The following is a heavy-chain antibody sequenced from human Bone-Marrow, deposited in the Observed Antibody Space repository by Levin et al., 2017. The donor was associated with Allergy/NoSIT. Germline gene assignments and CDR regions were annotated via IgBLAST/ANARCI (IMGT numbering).Heavy chain of an antibody. CDR2: IYHSGST. CDR3: ARDCSGGTCKPAGGHDTFDT. Sequence: GSLRLSCAVSGGSISSSSNWWSWVRQPPGKGLEWIGEIYHSGSTNYNPSLKTRVTISLDTSKNQFSLKLSSVTAADTAMYYCARDCSGGTCKPAGGHDTFDTRGQGTMVTVSS. D-gene: IGHD2-15*01. J-gene: IGHJ3*02. V-gene: IGHV4-4*02. CDR1: GGSISSSSNW.